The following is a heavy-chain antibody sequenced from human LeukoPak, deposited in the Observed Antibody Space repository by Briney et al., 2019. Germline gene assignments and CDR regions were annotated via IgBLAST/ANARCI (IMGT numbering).Heavy chain of an antibody. CDR2: ISSSSSYI. J-gene: IGHJ5*02. V-gene: IGHV3-21*04. D-gene: IGHD2-2*01. CDR3: ARDPLGLQDIVVVPAAIPFDP. Sequence: GGSLRLSCAASGFTFSSYSMNWVRQAPGKGLEWVSSISSSSSYIYYADSVKGRFTISRDNAKNSLYLQMNSLRAEDTAVYYCARDPLGLQDIVVVPAAIPFDPWGQGTLVTVSS. CDR1: GFTFSSYS.